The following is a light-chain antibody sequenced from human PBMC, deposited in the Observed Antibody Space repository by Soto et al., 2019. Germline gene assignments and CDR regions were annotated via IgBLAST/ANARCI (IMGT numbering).Light chain of an antibody. CDR2: KAS. V-gene: IGKV1-5*03. CDR1: ESINIW. CDR3: QQYHIHST. Sequence: GDRVTITCRASESINIWLAWFQQKPGKAPKLLISKASTLESGVPSRFSGSGSGTGFTLTISSLQPDDFATYHCQQYHIHSTFGQGTKVEVK. J-gene: IGKJ1*01.